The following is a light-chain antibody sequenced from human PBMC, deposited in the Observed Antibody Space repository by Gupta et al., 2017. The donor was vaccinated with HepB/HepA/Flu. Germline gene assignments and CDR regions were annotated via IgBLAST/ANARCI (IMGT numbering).Light chain of an antibody. J-gene: IGKJ2*01. CDR2: KAS. CDR1: QSISSW. Sequence: DIQMTQSPSTLSASVGDRVTITCRASQSISSWLAWYQQKPGKAPNLLIYKASSVESGVPSRFSGSGSGTEFTLTISSRQPDDFATYDGQQYNSYYTFGQGTKLEIK. CDR3: QQYNSYYT. V-gene: IGKV1-5*03.